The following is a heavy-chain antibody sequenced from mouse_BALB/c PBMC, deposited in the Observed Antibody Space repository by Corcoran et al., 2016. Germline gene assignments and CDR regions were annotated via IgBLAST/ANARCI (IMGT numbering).Heavy chain of an antibody. CDR3: ARRTTAWYFDV. CDR2: INTYTGEP. CDR1: GYTFTNYG. J-gene: IGHJ1*01. Sequence: QIQLVQSGPELKKPGETVKISCKASGYTFTNYGMNWVKQAPGKGLKWMGWINTYTGEPTYADDFKGRFAFSLETSASTAYLQINNLKNEDTATYVCARRTTAWYFDVWGAGTTVTVSS. D-gene: IGHD1-2*01. V-gene: IGHV9-3-1*01.